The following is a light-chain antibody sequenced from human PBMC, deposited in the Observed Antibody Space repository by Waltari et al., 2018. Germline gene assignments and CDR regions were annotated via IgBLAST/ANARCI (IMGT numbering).Light chain of an antibody. J-gene: IGKJ3*01. V-gene: IGKV1-27*01. Sequence: DIQMTQSPSSMSTSVGDRVTITCRASQGMSNYLAWYQQKPGKAPKLLIYDASTLQSGFPSRVSCRGSGTDFTLNISRLPPDHVATYYCQNYYSAPYTFGPGTKVDI. CDR1: QGMSNY. CDR2: DAS. CDR3: QNYYSAPYT.